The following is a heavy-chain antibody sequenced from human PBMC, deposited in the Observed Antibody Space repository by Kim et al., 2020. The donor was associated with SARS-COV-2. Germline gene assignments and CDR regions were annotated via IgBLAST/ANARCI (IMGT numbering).Heavy chain of an antibody. V-gene: IGHV4-59*01. D-gene: IGHD6-19*01. J-gene: IGHJ4*02. CDR1: GGSISGFY. CDR2: VHYTGTT. Sequence: SETLSLTCTVSGGSISGFYWTWSWQAPGEGLEWVGYVHYTGTTRYNPSLESRLTMSIDTSKNQFSLRLSNVAAADTAVYYCARLQDSGLADHWGQGTLVTVSS. CDR3: ARLQDSGLADH.